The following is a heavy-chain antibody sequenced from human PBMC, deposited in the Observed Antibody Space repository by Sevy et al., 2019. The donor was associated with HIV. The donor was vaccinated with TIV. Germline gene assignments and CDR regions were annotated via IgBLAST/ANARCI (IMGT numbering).Heavy chain of an antibody. CDR1: GFPVRSNY. CDR3: ARETVSGYNL. D-gene: IGHD5-12*01. V-gene: IGHV3-53*01. CDR2: IYAGGNT. Sequence: GGSLRLSCAVSGFPVRSNYISWVRQAPGKGLEWVSTIYAGGNTYYADSVKGRFSISSYNSKNMVYLQINSLRGEDTAVYYCARETVSGYNLWGQGTLVTVSS. J-gene: IGHJ4*02.